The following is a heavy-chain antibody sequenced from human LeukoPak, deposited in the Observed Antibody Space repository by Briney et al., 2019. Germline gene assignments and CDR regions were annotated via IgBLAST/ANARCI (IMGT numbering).Heavy chain of an antibody. CDR1: GFTFSGYS. CDR3: AREGMTTVTALDY. CDR2: ISSSSSYI. Sequence: GGSLRLSCAASGFTFSGYSMNWVRQAPGKGLEWVSSISSSSSYIYYADSVKGRFTISRDNAKNSLYLQMNSLRAEDTAVYYCAREGMTTVTALDYWGQGTLVTVSS. V-gene: IGHV3-21*01. J-gene: IGHJ4*02. D-gene: IGHD4-17*01.